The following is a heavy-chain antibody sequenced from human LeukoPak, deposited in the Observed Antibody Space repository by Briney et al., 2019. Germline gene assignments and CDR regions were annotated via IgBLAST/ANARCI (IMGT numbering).Heavy chain of an antibody. D-gene: IGHD6-13*01. J-gene: IGHJ4*02. CDR3: AKHSSSWFYFFDY. CDR1: GFTFSSYA. V-gene: IGHV3-23*01. Sequence: GGSLRLSCAASGFTFSSYAMSWVRQAPGKGLEGVSGISGSGGSTWYADSVKGRFTISRDNSKNTLYLQMSSLRVEDTAVYYCAKHSSSWFYFFDYWGQGTLVTVSS. CDR2: ISGSGGST.